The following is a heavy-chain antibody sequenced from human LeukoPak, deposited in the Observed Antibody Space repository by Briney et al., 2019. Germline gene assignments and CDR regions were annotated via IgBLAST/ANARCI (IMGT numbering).Heavy chain of an antibody. V-gene: IGHV4-34*01. J-gene: IGHJ6*02. D-gene: IGHD4-23*01. Sequence: SETLSLTCAVYGGSFSGYYWSWIRQPPVKGLEWIGEINHGGSTNYNPSLKSRVTISVDTSKNQFSLKLSSVTAADTAVYYCASRTVVPYYYYGMDVWGQGTTVTVSS. CDR2: INHGGST. CDR1: GGSFSGYY. CDR3: ASRTVVPYYYYGMDV.